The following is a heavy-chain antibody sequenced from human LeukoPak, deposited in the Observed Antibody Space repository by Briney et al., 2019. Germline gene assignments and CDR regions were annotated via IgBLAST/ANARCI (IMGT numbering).Heavy chain of an antibody. Sequence: SETLSLTCAVYGGSFSGYYWSWIRQPPGKGLEWIGEINHSGSTNYNPSLKSRVTISVDTSKNQFSLKLSSVTAADTAVYYCARDFSYYYGSGSYWGLDYWGQGTLVTVSS. J-gene: IGHJ4*02. V-gene: IGHV4-34*01. CDR1: GGSFSGYY. CDR2: INHSGST. D-gene: IGHD3-10*01. CDR3: ARDFSYYYGSGSYWGLDY.